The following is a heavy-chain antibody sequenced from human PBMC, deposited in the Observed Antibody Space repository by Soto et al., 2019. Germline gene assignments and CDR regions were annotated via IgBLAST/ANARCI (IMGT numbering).Heavy chain of an antibody. CDR1: GGSISSYY. CDR3: ARALVVPAAMAGYYYYYGMDV. D-gene: IGHD2-2*01. CDR2: IYYSGST. V-gene: IGHV4-59*12. Sequence: SETLSLTCPFSGGSISSYYWIWIRQPPGKGLEWIGTIYYSGSTYYNPSLKSRVTISVDTSKNQFSLKLSSVTAADTAVYYCARALVVPAAMAGYYYYYGMDVWGQGTTVTVSS. J-gene: IGHJ6*02.